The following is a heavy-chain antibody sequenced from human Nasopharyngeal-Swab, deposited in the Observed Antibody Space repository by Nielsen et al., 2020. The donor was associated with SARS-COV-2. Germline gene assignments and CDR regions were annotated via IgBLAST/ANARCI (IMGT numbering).Heavy chain of an antibody. J-gene: IGHJ4*02. CDR2: IIPIFGTA. V-gene: IGHV1-69*13. CDR3: ARDQAGGGVLGY. Sequence: SVKVSCKASGGTFSSYAISWVRQAPGQGLKWMGGIIPIFGTANYAQKFQGRVTITADESTSTAYMELSSLRSEDTAVYYCARDQAGGGVLGYWGQGTLVTVSP. CDR1: GGTFSSYA. D-gene: IGHD2-8*02.